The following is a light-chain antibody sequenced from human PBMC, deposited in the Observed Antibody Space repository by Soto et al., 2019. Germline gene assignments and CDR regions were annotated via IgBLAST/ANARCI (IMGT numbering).Light chain of an antibody. CDR1: SSDVGRYNY. V-gene: IGLV2-14*01. Sequence: QSALTQPASVSGSPGQSITISCTGTSSDVGRYNYVSWYQQHPGKAPKLMIFEVINRPSGVSNRFSGSKSGNMASLTISGLQAEDEADYYCSSFGSSTTWLFGGGTKLTVL. CDR3: SSFGSSTTWL. J-gene: IGLJ3*02. CDR2: EVI.